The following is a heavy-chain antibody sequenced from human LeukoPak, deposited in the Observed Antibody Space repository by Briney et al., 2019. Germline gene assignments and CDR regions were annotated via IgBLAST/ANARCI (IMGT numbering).Heavy chain of an antibody. J-gene: IGHJ4*02. CDR1: GFTFSSYA. D-gene: IGHD6-19*01. Sequence: PGRSLRLSYAASGFTFSSYAMHWVRQAPGKGLEWVAVISYDGSNKYYADSVKGRFTISRDNSKNTLYLQMNSLRAEDTAVYYCARDAVAGPFDYWGQGTLVTVSS. V-gene: IGHV3-30*04. CDR2: ISYDGSNK. CDR3: ARDAVAGPFDY.